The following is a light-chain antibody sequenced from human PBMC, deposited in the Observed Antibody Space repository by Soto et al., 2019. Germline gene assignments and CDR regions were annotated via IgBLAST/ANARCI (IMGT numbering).Light chain of an antibody. Sequence: QSALTQPASVSGSPGQSITISCTGTRSAVGDYNFVSWYQQHPGKAPKLMIYEVINRPSGVPNRFSGSQSGDTASLTISGLQAEDEADYYCSAYTGSGSLFGGGTKLTVL. J-gene: IGLJ2*01. CDR1: RSAVGDYNF. CDR3: SAYTGSGSL. CDR2: EVI. V-gene: IGLV2-14*01.